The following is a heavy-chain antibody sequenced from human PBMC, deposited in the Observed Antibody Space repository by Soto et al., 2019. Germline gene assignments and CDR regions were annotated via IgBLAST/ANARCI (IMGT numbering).Heavy chain of an antibody. CDR3: AASYGSGYRAFDY. D-gene: IGHD3-10*01. Sequence: QVQLVQSGTEVKKPGSSVKVSCKASGDTFSFYTINWVRQAPGLGLEWVGRINPIVSMSNYAQKFQGRVSRTADKSTSTAYMELGSLRSDDTAMYFCAASYGSGYRAFDYWGQGALVIVSS. V-gene: IGHV1-69*02. CDR1: GDTFSFYT. J-gene: IGHJ4*02. CDR2: INPIVSMS.